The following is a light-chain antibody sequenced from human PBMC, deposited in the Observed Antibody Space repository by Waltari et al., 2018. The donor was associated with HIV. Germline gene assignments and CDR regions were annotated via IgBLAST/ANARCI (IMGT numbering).Light chain of an antibody. CDR2: QDN. Sequence: SYELTQPPSVSVSPGQTASITCSGAKLGDKKACWYQQKPGQSPVLVIYQDNKRPSVIPERFSGSNSGNTATLTISETQAMDEADYYCQAWDSSTVVFGTGTKVTV. CDR3: QAWDSSTVV. V-gene: IGLV3-1*01. CDR1: KLGDKK. J-gene: IGLJ1*01.